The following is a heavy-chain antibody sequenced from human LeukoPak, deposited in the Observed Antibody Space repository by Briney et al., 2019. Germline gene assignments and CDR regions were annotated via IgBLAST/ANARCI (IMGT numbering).Heavy chain of an antibody. Sequence: SETLSLTCTVSGGSISSYYWSWIRQPPGKGLEWIGYIYTSGSTNYNPSLKSRVTISVDTSKNQFSLSLSSVTAADTAVYYCARETQPHSYRIYYFDYWGQGTLVTVSS. CDR3: ARETQPHSYRIYYFDY. V-gene: IGHV4-4*09. D-gene: IGHD1-14*01. CDR2: IYTSGST. J-gene: IGHJ4*02. CDR1: GGSISSYY.